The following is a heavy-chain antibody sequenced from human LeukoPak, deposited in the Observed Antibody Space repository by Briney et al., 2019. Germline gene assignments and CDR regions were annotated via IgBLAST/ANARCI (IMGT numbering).Heavy chain of an antibody. Sequence: PGGSLRLSCAASGFTFNNYGMNWVRQAPGKGLEWVSSISNIDGSTKYADSVKGRFTISTDKSKNTLFLQMNSLRAEDTAVYYCAKEDLGRTFDYWGQGTLVTVSS. J-gene: IGHJ4*02. D-gene: IGHD7-27*01. V-gene: IGHV3-23*01. CDR3: AKEDLGRTFDY. CDR1: GFTFNNYG. CDR2: ISNIDGST.